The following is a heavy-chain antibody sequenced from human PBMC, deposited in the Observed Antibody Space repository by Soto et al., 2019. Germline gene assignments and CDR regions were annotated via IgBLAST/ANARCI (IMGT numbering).Heavy chain of an antibody. Sequence: QVQLQQWGAGQLKPSETLSLTCAVHGESFSGYGGPFSGYYWSWIRQTPGKGLEWIGEINHRGGPNYQSSLKSRVTISVDTYKNQSSLNLNSVTAADTAVYYCARGQRRGGSSGWSLWGQGTLVTVSS. CDR1: GESFSGYGGPFSGYY. CDR3: ARGQRRGGSSGWSL. J-gene: IGHJ4*02. V-gene: IGHV4-34*02. CDR2: INHRGGP. D-gene: IGHD6-19*01.